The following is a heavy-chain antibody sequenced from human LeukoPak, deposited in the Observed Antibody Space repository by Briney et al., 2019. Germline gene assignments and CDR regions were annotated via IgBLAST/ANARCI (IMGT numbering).Heavy chain of an antibody. J-gene: IGHJ6*02. CDR2: TYWNDDK. Sequence: SGPTLVNPTQTLTLTCTLSGFSLSTSGVGVGWFRQPPGKALEWLALTYWNDDKIYSPSLKRRLTITKDTSKNQVVLTMTNTDPVDTATYYCAHKMVGLNTYYGVDVWGQGTTVTVSS. CDR3: AHKMVGLNTYYGVDV. CDR1: GFSLSTSGVG. V-gene: IGHV2-5*01. D-gene: IGHD1-26*01.